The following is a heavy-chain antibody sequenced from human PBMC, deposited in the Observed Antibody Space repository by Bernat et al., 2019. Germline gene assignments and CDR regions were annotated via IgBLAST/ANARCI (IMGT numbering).Heavy chain of an antibody. CDR3: ARDEVILQHYYYYGMDV. CDR2: IYYGGST. D-gene: IGHD3-16*02. Sequence: QLQLQESGPGLVKPSETLSLTCTVSGGSISSSSYYWGWIRQPPGKGLEWIGSIYYGGSTYYNPSLKSRVTISVDTSKNQFSLKLSSVTAADTAVYYCARDEVILQHYYYYGMDVWGQGTTVTVSS. V-gene: IGHV4-39*02. J-gene: IGHJ6*02. CDR1: GGSISSSSYY.